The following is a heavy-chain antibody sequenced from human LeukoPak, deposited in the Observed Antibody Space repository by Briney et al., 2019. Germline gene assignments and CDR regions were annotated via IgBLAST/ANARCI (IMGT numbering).Heavy chain of an antibody. CDR2: IYHSGST. CDR3: ARVVSYYGSGSY. CDR1: GYSISSGYY. Sequence: SETLSPTCTVSGYSISSGYYWGWIRQPPGKGLEWIGSIYHSGSTYYNPSLKSRVTISVDTSKNQFSLKLSSVTAADTAVYYCARVVSYYGSGSYWGQGTLVTVSS. J-gene: IGHJ4*02. D-gene: IGHD3-10*01. V-gene: IGHV4-38-2*02.